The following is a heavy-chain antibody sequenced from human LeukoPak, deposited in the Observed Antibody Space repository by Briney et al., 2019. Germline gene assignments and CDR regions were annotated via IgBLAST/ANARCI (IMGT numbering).Heavy chain of an antibody. CDR1: GFTFSSHS. D-gene: IGHD6-13*01. J-gene: IGHJ4*02. Sequence: PGGSLRLSCAASGFTFSSHSMSWVRQAPGKGLEWVSAISGSGGSTYYADSVKGRFTLSRDNSKNTLYLQMNSLRAEDTAVYDCAKRRASIAAAGTDYWGQGTLVTVSS. V-gene: IGHV3-23*01. CDR2: ISGSGGST. CDR3: AKRRASIAAAGTDY.